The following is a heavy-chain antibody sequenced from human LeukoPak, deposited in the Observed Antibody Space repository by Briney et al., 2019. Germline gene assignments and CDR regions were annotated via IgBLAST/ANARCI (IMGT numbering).Heavy chain of an antibody. Sequence: SQTLSLTCTVSGGSIRSGSYYWSWIRQPAGKGLEWIGRIYTSGSTNYNPSLKSRVTISVDTSKNQFSLKLSSVTAADTAVYYCASSSGYYYGVDYWGQGTLVTVSS. J-gene: IGHJ4*02. D-gene: IGHD3-22*01. CDR3: ASSSGYYYGVDY. V-gene: IGHV4-61*02. CDR1: GGSIRSGSYY. CDR2: IYTSGST.